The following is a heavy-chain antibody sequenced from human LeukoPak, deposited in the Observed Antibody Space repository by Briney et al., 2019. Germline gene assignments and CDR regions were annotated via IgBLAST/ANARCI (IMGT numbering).Heavy chain of an antibody. D-gene: IGHD6-13*01. CDR3: ARGYSSSWHHYYYYMDV. CDR1: GFTFSSYS. V-gene: IGHV3-21*01. Sequence: GGSLRLSCAASGFTFSSYSMNWVRQAPGKGLEWVSSISSSSSYIYYADSVKGRFTISRDNAKNSLYLQMNSLRAEDTAVYYCARGYSSSWHHYYYYMDVWGKGTTVTISS. J-gene: IGHJ6*03. CDR2: ISSSSSYI.